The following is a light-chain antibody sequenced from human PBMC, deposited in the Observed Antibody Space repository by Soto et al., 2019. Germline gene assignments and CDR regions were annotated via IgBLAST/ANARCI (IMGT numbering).Light chain of an antibody. CDR1: QSISSY. Sequence: DIQMTQSPSSLSASIGDRVTITCRASQSISSYLNWYQQKPGKAPKLLIYGASSLQSGVPSRFSGRGSGTDFTLTISSLQPEDFATYYCQQSHRITLTFGGGTKVEMK. CDR3: QQSHRITLT. CDR2: GAS. J-gene: IGKJ4*01. V-gene: IGKV1-39*01.